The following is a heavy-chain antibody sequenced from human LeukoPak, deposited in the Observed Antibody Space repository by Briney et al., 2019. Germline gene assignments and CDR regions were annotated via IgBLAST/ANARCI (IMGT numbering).Heavy chain of an antibody. V-gene: IGHV1-46*01. J-gene: IGHJ4*02. CDR3: SIRGDGYNIDY. CDR2: INPSGGST. Sequence: ASVKVSCKASGYTFTSYYMHWVRQAPGQGLEWMGIINPSGGSTSYAQKFQGRVTMTRDMSTSTVYMELSSLRSEDTAVYYCSIRGDGYNIDYWGQGTLVTVSS. CDR1: GYTFTSYY. D-gene: IGHD5-24*01.